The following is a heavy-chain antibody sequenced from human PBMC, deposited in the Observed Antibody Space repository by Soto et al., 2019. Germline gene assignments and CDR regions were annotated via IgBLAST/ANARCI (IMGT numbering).Heavy chain of an antibody. D-gene: IGHD3-22*01. CDR2: IYYSGST. V-gene: IGHV4-61*03. J-gene: IGHJ1*01. CDR1: GGYVSSGSYY. CDR3: ARDNYYNSSD. Sequence: QVQLQESGPRLVKPSETLSLTCTVSGGYVSSGSYYWSWIRQHPGKGLEWIGYIYYSGSTNYNHRLKSLVTISVDTSKNHFSLKLSSVTAAATAVYHCARDNYYNSSDGGQGPLVTV.